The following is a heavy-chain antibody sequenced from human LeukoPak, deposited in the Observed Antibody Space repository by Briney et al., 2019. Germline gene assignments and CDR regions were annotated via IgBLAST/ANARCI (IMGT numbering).Heavy chain of an antibody. V-gene: IGHV4-59*01. CDR2: IYYSGST. D-gene: IGHD3-9*01. CDR3: ARGRSGDILTGYYPYYFDY. J-gene: IGHJ4*02. CDR1: GGSISSYY. Sequence: SETLSHTCTVSGGSISSYYWSWIRQPPGKGLEWIGYIYYSGSTNYNPSLKSRVTISVDTSKNQFSLKLSSVTAADTAVYYCARGRSGDILTGYYPYYFDYWGQGTLVTVSS.